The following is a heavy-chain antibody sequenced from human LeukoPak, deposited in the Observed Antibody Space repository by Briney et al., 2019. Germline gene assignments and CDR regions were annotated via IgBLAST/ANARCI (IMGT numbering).Heavy chain of an antibody. J-gene: IGHJ5*02. V-gene: IGHV4-4*07. Sequence: SETLSLTCTISGGSISSYYWSWIRQPAGKGLEWIGRIYTSGSTNYNPSLKSRVTMSVDTSKNQFSLKLSSVTAADTAVYYCARTLLWFGELSGSWFDPWGQGTLVTVSS. CDR1: GGSISSYY. D-gene: IGHD3-10*01. CDR3: ARTLLWFGELSGSWFDP. CDR2: IYTSGST.